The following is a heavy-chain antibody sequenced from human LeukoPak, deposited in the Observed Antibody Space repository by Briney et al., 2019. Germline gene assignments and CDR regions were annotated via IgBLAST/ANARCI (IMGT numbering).Heavy chain of an antibody. CDR1: GYTFTSYA. CDR3: ARGGRQQLALDAFDI. V-gene: IGHV1-3*01. Sequence: ASVKASCKASGYTFTSYAMHWVRQAPGQRLEWMGWINAGNGNTKYSQKFQGRVTITRDTSASTAYMELSSLRSEDTAVYYCARGGRQQLALDAFDIWGQGTMVTVSS. J-gene: IGHJ3*02. D-gene: IGHD6-13*01. CDR2: INAGNGNT.